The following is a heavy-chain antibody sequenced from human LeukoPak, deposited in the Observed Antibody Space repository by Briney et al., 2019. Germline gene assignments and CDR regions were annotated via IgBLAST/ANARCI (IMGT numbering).Heavy chain of an antibody. CDR3: ASLTPELRYFDWLSPFDI. CDR2: IYYSGST. D-gene: IGHD3-9*01. Sequence: SETLSLTCTVSGGSISSSSYYWGWIRQPPGKGLEWIGSIYYSGSTYYNPSLKSRVTISVDTSKNQFSLKLSSVTAADTAVYYCASLTPELRYFDWLSPFDIWGQGTMVTVSS. CDR1: GGSISSSSYY. J-gene: IGHJ3*02. V-gene: IGHV4-39*07.